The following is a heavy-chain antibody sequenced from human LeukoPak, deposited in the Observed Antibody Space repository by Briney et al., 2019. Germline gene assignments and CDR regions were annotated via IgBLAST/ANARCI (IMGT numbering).Heavy chain of an antibody. Sequence: SETLSLTCTVSGGSISDYFWSWIRQPAGKGLEWIGRIYSSGSTLYNPSLKSRVTMSVDTSKNQFSLRLTSVTAADTTVYYCARGPYCGDDCYFDSWGRGTLFTVSS. V-gene: IGHV4-4*07. CDR2: IYSSGST. D-gene: IGHD2-21*01. CDR1: GGSISDYF. CDR3: ARGPYCGDDCYFDS. J-gene: IGHJ4*02.